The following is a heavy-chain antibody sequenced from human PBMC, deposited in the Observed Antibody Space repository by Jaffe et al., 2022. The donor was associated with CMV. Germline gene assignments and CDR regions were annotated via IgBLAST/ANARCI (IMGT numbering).Heavy chain of an antibody. Sequence: QVQLQESGPGLVKPSGTLSLTCAVSGGSISSSNWWSWVRQPPGKGLEWIGEIYHSGSTNYNPSLKSRVTISVDKSKNQFSLKLSSVTAADTAVYYCARGGPRTFGGVIVIPVGPDAFDIWGQGTMVTVSS. CDR2: IYHSGST. CDR1: GGSISSSNW. V-gene: IGHV4-4*02. J-gene: IGHJ3*02. CDR3: ARGGPRTFGGVIVIPVGPDAFDI. D-gene: IGHD3-16*02.